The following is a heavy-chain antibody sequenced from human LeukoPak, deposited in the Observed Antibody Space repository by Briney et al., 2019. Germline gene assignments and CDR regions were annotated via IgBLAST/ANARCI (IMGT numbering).Heavy chain of an antibody. CDR2: IYSGGST. V-gene: IGHV3-53*01. Sequence: QPGGSLRLSCVASGFTFGTYSMSWVRQAPGKGLEWVSVIYSGGSTYYADSVKGRFTISRDNSKNTLYLQMNSLRAEDTAVYYCARAGYYYGSDYWGQGTLVTVSS. J-gene: IGHJ4*02. CDR3: ARAGYYYGSDY. D-gene: IGHD3-10*01. CDR1: GFTFGTYS.